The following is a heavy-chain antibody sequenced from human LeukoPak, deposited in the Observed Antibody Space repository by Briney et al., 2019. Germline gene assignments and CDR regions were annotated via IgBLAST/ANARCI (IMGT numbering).Heavy chain of an antibody. J-gene: IGHJ6*03. CDR1: GFTFSDYY. Sequence: GGSLRLSCAASGFTFSDYYMSWIRQAPGKGLEWVSYISSSGSTIYYADSVKGRFTISRDNAKNSLYLQMNSLRAEDTAVYYCASARKSDYYYMDVWGKGTTVTVSS. V-gene: IGHV3-11*04. CDR2: ISSSGSTI. CDR3: ASARKSDYYYMDV.